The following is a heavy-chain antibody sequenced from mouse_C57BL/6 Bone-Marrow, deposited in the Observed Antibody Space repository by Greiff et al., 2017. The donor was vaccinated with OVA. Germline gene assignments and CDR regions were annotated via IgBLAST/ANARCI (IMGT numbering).Heavy chain of an antibody. V-gene: IGHV1-26*01. D-gene: IGHD2-1*01. CDR2: INPNNGGT. CDR1: GYTFTDYY. Sequence: EVQLQQSGPELVKPGASVKISCKASGYTFTDYYMNWVKQSHGKSLEWIGDINPNNGGTSYNQKFKGKATLTVDQSSSTAYMELRSLTAEDSAVYYCARRRGNHYYYAMDYWGKGTSVTVSS. CDR3: ARRRGNHYYYAMDY. J-gene: IGHJ4*01.